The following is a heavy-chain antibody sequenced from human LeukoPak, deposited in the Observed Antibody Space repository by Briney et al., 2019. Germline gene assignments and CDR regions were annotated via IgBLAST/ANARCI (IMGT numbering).Heavy chain of an antibody. CDR2: IYSDGST. CDR1: GFTVSSNY. CDR3: ARGEVSSYFDY. V-gene: IGHV3-66*01. J-gene: IGHJ4*02. Sequence: GGSLRLSCAASGFTVSSNYMSWVRQAPGKGLEWVSIIYSDGSTYYADSVKGRFTISRDNSKNTLYLQMNSLRAEDTAVYYCARGEVSSYFDYWGQGTLVTVSS. D-gene: IGHD3-16*02.